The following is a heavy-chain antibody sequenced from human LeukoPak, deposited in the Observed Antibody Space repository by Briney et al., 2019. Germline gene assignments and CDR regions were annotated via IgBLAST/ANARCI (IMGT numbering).Heavy chain of an antibody. CDR3: AKATREDYDFWSGYGGKRYYFDY. CDR1: GFTFSSYG. V-gene: IGHV3-30-3*01. Sequence: PGGSLRLSCAASGFTFSSYGMHWVRQAPGEGLEWVAVISYDGSKKYDADSVKGRFTISRDNSKNTLYLQMNSLRAEDTAVYYCAKATREDYDFWSGYGGKRYYFDYWGQGTLVTVSS. CDR2: ISYDGSKK. J-gene: IGHJ4*02. D-gene: IGHD3-3*01.